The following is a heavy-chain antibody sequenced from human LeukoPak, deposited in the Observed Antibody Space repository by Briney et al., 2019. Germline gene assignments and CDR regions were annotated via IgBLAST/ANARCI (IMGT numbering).Heavy chain of an antibody. D-gene: IGHD7-27*01. J-gene: IGHJ4*02. CDR2: ISGSDSNT. V-gene: IGHV3-23*01. CDR3: ARVIGNNWGSGYVTGDDY. Sequence: GGSLRLSCAASGFTFSNYAMTWVRQAPGKGLERVSSISGSDSNTYYTHSVKGRFTISRDNSKSTLYLQMNSLRVEATAVYYCARVIGNNWGSGYVTGDDYWGQGTLVTVSS. CDR1: GFTFSNYA.